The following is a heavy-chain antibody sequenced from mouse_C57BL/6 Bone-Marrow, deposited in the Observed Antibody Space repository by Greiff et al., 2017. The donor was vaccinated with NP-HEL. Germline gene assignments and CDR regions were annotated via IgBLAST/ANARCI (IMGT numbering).Heavy chain of an antibody. CDR1: GYTFTSYG. D-gene: IGHD1-1*01. V-gene: IGHV1-81*01. Sequence: VKLMESGAELARPGASVKLSCKASGYTFTSYGISWVKQRTGQGLEWIGEIYPRSGNTYYNEKFKGKATLTADKSSSTAYMELRSLTSEDSAVYFCARHDYYGSNAMDYWGQGTSVTVSS. CDR3: ARHDYYGSNAMDY. J-gene: IGHJ4*01. CDR2: IYPRSGNT.